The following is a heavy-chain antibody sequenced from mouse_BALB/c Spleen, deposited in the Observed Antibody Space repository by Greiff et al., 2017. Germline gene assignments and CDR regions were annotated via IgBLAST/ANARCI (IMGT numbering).Heavy chain of an antibody. CDR1: GFTFSSYG. CDR3: ARRGDVDAMDY. J-gene: IGHJ4*01. CDR2: ISSGGSYT. Sequence: VQLVESGGDLVKPGGSLKLSCAASGFTFSSYGMSWVRQTPDKRLEWVATISSGGSYTYYPDSVKGRFTISRDNAKNTLYLQMSSLKSEDTAMYYCARRGDVDAMDYWGQGTSVTVSS. D-gene: IGHD3-3*01. V-gene: IGHV5-6*01.